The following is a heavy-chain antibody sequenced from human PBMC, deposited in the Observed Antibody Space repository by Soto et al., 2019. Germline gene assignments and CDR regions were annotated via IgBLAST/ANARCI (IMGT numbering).Heavy chain of an antibody. D-gene: IGHD1-7*01. CDR3: ARSIVGTTRSHYGSDA. CDR2: IYYSGST. J-gene: IGHJ6*02. CDR1: GDSVSSGRYF. V-gene: IGHV4-61*01. Sequence: QVQLQESGPGLVKPSETLSLTCSVSGDSVSSGRYFWSWIRQSPAKGLEWIGNIYYSGSTNYNPSLKSRVTFSLDTSKNLFSLNLRSVTAADTAVYFCARSIVGTTRSHYGSDAWGQGTSVTVSS.